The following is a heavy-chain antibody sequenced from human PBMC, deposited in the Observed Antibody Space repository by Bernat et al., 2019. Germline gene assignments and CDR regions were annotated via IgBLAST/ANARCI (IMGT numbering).Heavy chain of an antibody. D-gene: IGHD2-15*01. CDR1: GFTFSNAW. CDR3: TRELDCSGGSCYYFDY. CDR2: IKSKTDGGTT. Sequence: EVQLVESGGGLVKPGGSLRLSCAASGFTFSNAWMSWVRQAPGKGLEWVGRIKSKTDGGTTDYAAPVKGRFTISRDDSKNTLYLQMNSLKTEDTAVYYCTRELDCSGGSCYYFDYWGQGTLVTVSS. J-gene: IGHJ4*02. V-gene: IGHV3-15*01.